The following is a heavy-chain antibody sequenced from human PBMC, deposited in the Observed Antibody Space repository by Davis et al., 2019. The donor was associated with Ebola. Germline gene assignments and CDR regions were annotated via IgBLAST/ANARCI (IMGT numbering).Heavy chain of an antibody. CDR2: IFPADSAV. CDR3: ARRRSAGWHDNYAMDV. J-gene: IGHJ6*02. D-gene: IGHD6-19*01. CDR1: TYNFTNSW. V-gene: IGHV5-51*01. Sequence: GESLKISCKGSTYNFTNSWIGWVRQVPGKGLDWMAIIFPADSAVRYNPSFQGQVTISADKSINTAYLQWSSLKASDTAMYYCARRRSAGWHDNYAMDVWGQGTTVTVSS.